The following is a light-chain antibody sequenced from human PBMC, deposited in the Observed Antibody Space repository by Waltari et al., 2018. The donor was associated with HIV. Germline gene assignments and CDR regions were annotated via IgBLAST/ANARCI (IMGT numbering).Light chain of an antibody. CDR3: SSLTNSATLSVL. Sequence: QFALTQPASVSGSPGQSITISCTGSSSDIGYYNYVSWYQQHPGKAPKLIIYEVSNRPSVISIRFSGSKSGNTASLTISGLQAEDEADYFCSSLTNSATLSVLFGGGTQLTVL. CDR2: EVS. V-gene: IGLV2-14*01. J-gene: IGLJ3*02. CDR1: SSDIGYYNY.